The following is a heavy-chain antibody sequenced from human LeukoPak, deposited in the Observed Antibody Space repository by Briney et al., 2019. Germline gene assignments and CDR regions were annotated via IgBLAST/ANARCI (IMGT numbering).Heavy chain of an antibody. J-gene: IGHJ4*02. CDR1: GFTFSSYE. V-gene: IGHV3-21*01. CDR2: ISSSSSYI. CDR3: ARESSGWYMRYFDY. Sequence: GGSLRLSCAASGFTFSSYEMNWVRQAPGKGLEWVSSISSSSSYIYYADSVKGRFTISRDNAKNSLYLQMNSLRAEDTAVYYCARESSGWYMRYFDYWGQGTLVTVSS. D-gene: IGHD6-19*01.